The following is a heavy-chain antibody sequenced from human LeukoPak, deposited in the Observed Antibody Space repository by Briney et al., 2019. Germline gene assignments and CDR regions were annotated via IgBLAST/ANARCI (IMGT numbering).Heavy chain of an antibody. J-gene: IGHJ4*02. CDR3: ARGLGVIGDFDY. V-gene: IGHV4-38-2*02. Sequence: SETLSLTCTVSGYSISSGYYWGWIRQPPGKGLEWIGSIYHSGTTYYNPSLKSRVTISVDTSKNQFSLKLNSVTAADTAVYYCARGLGVIGDFDYWGQGTLVTVSS. CDR1: GYSISSGYY. D-gene: IGHD3-22*01. CDR2: IYHSGTT.